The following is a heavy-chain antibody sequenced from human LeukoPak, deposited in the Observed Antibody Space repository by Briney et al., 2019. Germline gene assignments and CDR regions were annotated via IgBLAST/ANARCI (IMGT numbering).Heavy chain of an antibody. Sequence: SVTVSCKASGGTFSSYTISWVRQAPGQGLEWMGRIIPILGIANYAQKFQGRVTITADKSTSTAYMELSSLRSEDTAVYYCARASGTIAAAGTWYYYGMDVWGQGTTVTVSS. D-gene: IGHD6-13*01. CDR2: IIPILGIA. CDR3: ARASGTIAAAGTWYYYGMDV. J-gene: IGHJ6*02. CDR1: GGTFSSYT. V-gene: IGHV1-69*02.